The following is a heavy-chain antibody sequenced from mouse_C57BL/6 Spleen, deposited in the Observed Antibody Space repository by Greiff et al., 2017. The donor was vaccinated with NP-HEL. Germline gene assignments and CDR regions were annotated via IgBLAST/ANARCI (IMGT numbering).Heavy chain of an antibody. V-gene: IGHV1-20*01. Sequence: EVMLVESGPELVKPGDSVKISCKASGYSFTGYFMNWVMQSHGKSLEWIGRINPYNGDTFYNQKFKGKATLTVDKSSSTAHMELRSLTSEDSAVYYCAREEDYDVWYFDVWGTGTTVTVSS. CDR2: INPYNGDT. CDR1: GYSFTGYF. D-gene: IGHD2-4*01. J-gene: IGHJ1*03. CDR3: AREEDYDVWYFDV.